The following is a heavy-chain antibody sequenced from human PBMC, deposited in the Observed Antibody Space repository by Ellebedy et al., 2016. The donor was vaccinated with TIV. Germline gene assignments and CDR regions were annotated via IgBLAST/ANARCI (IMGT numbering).Heavy chain of an antibody. CDR1: GFTFDDYT. CDR2: INWNSGVV. CDR3: AKASSGFPNYFHY. J-gene: IGHJ4*02. Sequence: SLKISXAASGFTFDDYTMHWVRQVPGKGLEWVSAINWNSGVVDYVDSVKGRFTISRDNAKNSLYLQMNSLRAEDTALYYCAKASSGFPNYFHYWGQGTLVTVSS. V-gene: IGHV3-9*01. D-gene: IGHD3-22*01.